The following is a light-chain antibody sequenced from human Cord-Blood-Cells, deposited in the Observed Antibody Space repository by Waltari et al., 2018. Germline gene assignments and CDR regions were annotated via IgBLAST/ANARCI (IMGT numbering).Light chain of an antibody. Sequence: EIVLTQSPGTLSWSPGERATLSCRASESVSGSYLAWYRQKPGQAPRLLIYGASSGATGIPGRFSGSGSGTDVTRTISRLEPEGFAVYYCQQYGSSPPITFGQGTRRVIK. CDR2: GAS. J-gene: IGKJ5*01. V-gene: IGKV3-20*01. CDR3: QQYGSSPPIT. CDR1: ESVSGSY.